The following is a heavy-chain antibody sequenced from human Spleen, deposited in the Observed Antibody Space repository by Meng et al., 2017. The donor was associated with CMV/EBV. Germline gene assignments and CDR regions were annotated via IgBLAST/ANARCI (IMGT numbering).Heavy chain of an antibody. CDR3: ARISMIRGIIITGWFDP. D-gene: IGHD3-10*01. CDR2: ITVYNGHI. J-gene: IGHJ5*02. V-gene: IGHV1-18*01. CDR1: GYTFTSYG. Sequence: ASVKVSCKASGYTFTSYGISWVRQAPGQGLEWMGWITVYNGHIKYSQNLQGRVTMTTDTSTTTVYMELRSLRPDDTAAYYCARISMIRGIIITGWFDPWGQGTLVTVSS.